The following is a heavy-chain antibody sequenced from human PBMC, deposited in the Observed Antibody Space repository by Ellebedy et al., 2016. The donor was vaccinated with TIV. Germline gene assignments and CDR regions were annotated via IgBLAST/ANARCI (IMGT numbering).Heavy chain of an antibody. CDR3: ARTTAFDV. Sequence: GSLRLXCTVSGDSVSSDSYWSWIRQAPGKGLEWVGYIYSTGSTNYTPSLKSRVTISGDASKNQFSLKVTSVTAADTAVYYCARTTAFDVWGQGTMVTVSS. CDR1: GDSVSSDSY. D-gene: IGHD1-14*01. J-gene: IGHJ3*01. CDR2: IYSTGST. V-gene: IGHV4-61*01.